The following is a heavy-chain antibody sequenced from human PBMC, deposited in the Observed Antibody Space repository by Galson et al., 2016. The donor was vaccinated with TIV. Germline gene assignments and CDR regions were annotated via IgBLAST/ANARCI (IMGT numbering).Heavy chain of an antibody. CDR2: ISFTGGST. V-gene: IGHV3-23*01. Sequence: SLRLSCAASGFTFTTYAMNWVRQAPGKGLEWVSSISFTGGSTYYADSVKGRFTVSRDNSKNTVYLQMNRLLTDDTATYFCAKDRVKTVFGAGSFDFWGQGTRLTVSS. D-gene: IGHD3-3*01. CDR1: GFTFTTYA. J-gene: IGHJ4*02. CDR3: AKDRVKTVFGAGSFDF.